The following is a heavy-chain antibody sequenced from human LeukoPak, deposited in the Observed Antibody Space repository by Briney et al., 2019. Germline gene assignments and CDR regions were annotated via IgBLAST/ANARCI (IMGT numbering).Heavy chain of an antibody. J-gene: IGHJ6*02. Sequence: ASVKVSCKASGYTLTSYGISWVRQAPGQGLKWVAWISAYNSNKNSAEKFQGRVTMTIDTSTSTAYMELRSLKSDDTAVYYCVRHIKPAGPWDGMDVWGQGTTVIVSS. CDR2: ISAYNSNK. V-gene: IGHV1-18*04. CDR3: VRHIKPAGPWDGMDV. D-gene: IGHD1-26*01. CDR1: GYTLTSYG.